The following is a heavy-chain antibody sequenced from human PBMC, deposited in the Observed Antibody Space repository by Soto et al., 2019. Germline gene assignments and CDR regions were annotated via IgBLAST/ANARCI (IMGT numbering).Heavy chain of an antibody. Sequence: KTSETLSLTCTVSGGSFNIYYCSWIRQPPGKGLEWIGSVSYSGRTKYNPSLKSRVTISVDTSKNHFSLKLSSATAADTAVYYCAREAYSYGYDYYYGMDVWGQGTTVTVSS. D-gene: IGHD5-18*01. V-gene: IGHV4-59*01. CDR2: VSYSGRT. J-gene: IGHJ6*02. CDR3: AREAYSYGYDYYYGMDV. CDR1: GGSFNIYY.